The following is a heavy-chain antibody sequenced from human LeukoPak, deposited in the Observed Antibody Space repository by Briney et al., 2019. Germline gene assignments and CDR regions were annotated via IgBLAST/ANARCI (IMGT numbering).Heavy chain of an antibody. Sequence: GGSLRLSCAASGFTFSSYAMSRVRQVPGKGLEWVSAISSSGATTGYADSVKGRFTISRDNSKNTLYLQMNSLRAEDTALYYCAKDLEQTYSGWSTSYDDWGQGTLVTVS. CDR3: AKDLEQTYSGWSTSYDD. CDR1: GFTFSSYA. V-gene: IGHV3-23*01. D-gene: IGHD6-19*01. CDR2: ISSSGATT. J-gene: IGHJ4*02.